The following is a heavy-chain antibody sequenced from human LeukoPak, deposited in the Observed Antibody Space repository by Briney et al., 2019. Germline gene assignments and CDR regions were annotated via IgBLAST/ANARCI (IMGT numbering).Heavy chain of an antibody. Sequence: GGSLRLSCAASGFTFSSYAMHWVRQAPGKGLEWVAVISYDGSNKYYADSVKGRFTISRDNSKNTLYLQMNSLRAEDTAVYYCARDSGSGYSSGWSEVDYWGQGTLVTVSS. V-gene: IGHV3-30-3*01. CDR3: ARDSGSGYSSGWSEVDY. D-gene: IGHD6-19*01. J-gene: IGHJ4*02. CDR2: ISYDGSNK. CDR1: GFTFSSYA.